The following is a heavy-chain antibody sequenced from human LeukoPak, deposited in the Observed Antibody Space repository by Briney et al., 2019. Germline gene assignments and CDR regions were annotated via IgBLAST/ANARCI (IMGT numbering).Heavy chain of an antibody. V-gene: IGHV4-59*01. CDR3: ARDGGSSHQHYYYYYYMDV. Sequence: SETLSLTCTVSGGSISSYYWSWIRQPPGKGLEWIGYIYYSGSTNYNPSLKSRVTISIDTSKNQFSLKLSSVTAADTALYYCARDGGSSHQHYYYYYYMDVWGKGTTVTVSS. J-gene: IGHJ6*03. D-gene: IGHD6-6*01. CDR2: IYYSGST. CDR1: GGSISSYY.